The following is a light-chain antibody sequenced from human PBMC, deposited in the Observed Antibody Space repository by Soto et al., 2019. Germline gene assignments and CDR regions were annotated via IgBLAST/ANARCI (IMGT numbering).Light chain of an antibody. CDR3: SSYTSSSTYV. CDR2: EVS. J-gene: IGLJ1*01. V-gene: IGLV2-14*01. Sequence: QSALTQPAPVSGSPGQSITISCTGTNSDVGGYNYVSWYQQHPGKAPKLMIYEVSYRPSGVSNRFSGSKSGNTASLTISGLQAEDEADYYCSSYTSSSTYVFGTGTKVTVL. CDR1: NSDVGGYNY.